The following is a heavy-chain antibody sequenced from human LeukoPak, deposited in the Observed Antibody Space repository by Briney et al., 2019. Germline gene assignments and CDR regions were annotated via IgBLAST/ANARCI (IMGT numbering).Heavy chain of an antibody. D-gene: IGHD2-15*01. V-gene: IGHV3-33*01. CDR1: GFTFSSYG. Sequence: PGGSLRLSWAASGFTFSSYGMHWVRQAPGKGLEWVAVIWYDGSNKYYADSVKGRFTISRDNSKNTLYLQMISMRADDTAVYFCARDRAGGGTCFDYWGQGTLVTVSS. J-gene: IGHJ4*02. CDR3: ARDRAGGGTCFDY. CDR2: IWYDGSNK.